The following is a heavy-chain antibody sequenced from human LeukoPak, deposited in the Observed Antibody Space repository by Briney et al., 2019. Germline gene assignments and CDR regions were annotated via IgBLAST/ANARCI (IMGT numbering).Heavy chain of an antibody. V-gene: IGHV3-74*01. D-gene: IGHD1-7*01. CDR3: ARVPLGTCYFDS. J-gene: IGHJ4*02. CDR2: INSDGSSA. Sequence: GGSLRLSCAASGFTFNNYWMHWVRQAPGKGLVWVSGINSDGSSATYADSVKGRFTISRDNAKNSLYLQMNSLRADDTAVYYCARVPLGTCYFDSWGQGTLVTVSS. CDR1: GFTFNNYW.